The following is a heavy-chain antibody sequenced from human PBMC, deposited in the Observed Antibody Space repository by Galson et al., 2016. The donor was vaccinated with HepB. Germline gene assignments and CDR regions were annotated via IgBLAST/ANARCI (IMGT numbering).Heavy chain of an antibody. D-gene: IGHD3-10*01. CDR1: GFTFSNYA. J-gene: IGHJ4*02. V-gene: IGHV3-23*01. CDR2: IKGGGVSP. Sequence: SLRLSCAASGFTFSNYAMNWVRQAPGKGPEWVSSIKGGGVSPKYADSVTGRFTISRDNTNNTLHLQMNSPRAEDTAVYYCVKDFYGSGSYYSVGHDHWGQGTLVTVSS. CDR3: VKDFYGSGSYYSVGHDH.